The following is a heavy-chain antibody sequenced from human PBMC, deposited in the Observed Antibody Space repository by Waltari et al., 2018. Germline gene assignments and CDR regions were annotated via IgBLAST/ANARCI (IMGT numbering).Heavy chain of an antibody. Sequence: WWSWVRPSPWKGLEWIGKVQRKGRTNYNPSRASRAIVSLDSSMNQFSRRILSASAADTAVYDCARDLGRGLFLDSWGQGTLVTVSP. CDR2: VQRKGRT. CDR1: W. V-gene: IGHV4-4*02. J-gene: IGHJ4*02. CDR3: ARDLGRGLFLDS. D-gene: IGHD2-15*01.